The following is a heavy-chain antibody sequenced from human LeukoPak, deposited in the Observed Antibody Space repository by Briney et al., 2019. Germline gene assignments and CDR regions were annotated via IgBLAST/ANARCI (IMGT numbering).Heavy chain of an antibody. CDR1: GFTFSSYS. CDR2: ISSSSSYI. V-gene: IGHV3-21*01. Sequence: GGSLRLSCAASGFTFSSYSMNWVRQAPGKGLEWVSSISSSSSYIYYADSVKGRFTISRDNAKNSLYLQMNSLRAEDTAVYYCAREVWNYYDSSGYYQDYWGQGTLVTVSS. J-gene: IGHJ4*02. CDR3: AREVWNYYDSSGYYQDY. D-gene: IGHD3-22*01.